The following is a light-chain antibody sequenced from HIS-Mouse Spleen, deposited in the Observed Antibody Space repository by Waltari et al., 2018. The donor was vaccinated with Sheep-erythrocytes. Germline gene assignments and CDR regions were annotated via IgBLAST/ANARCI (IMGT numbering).Light chain of an antibody. Sequence: EIVMTQSPATLSVSPGERATLSCRASQRVSSNLAWYQQKPGQAPRPLIYGASTRATGIPARFSGSGSGTEFTLTISSMQSEDFAVYYCQQYNNWMYTFGQGTKLEIK. J-gene: IGKJ2*01. CDR2: GAS. CDR1: QRVSSN. CDR3: QQYNNWMYT. V-gene: IGKV3-15*01.